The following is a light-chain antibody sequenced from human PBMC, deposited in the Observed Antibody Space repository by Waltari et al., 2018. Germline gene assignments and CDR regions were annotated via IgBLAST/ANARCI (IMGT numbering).Light chain of an antibody. CDR3: QQANSFPPS. CDR1: GLISNC. Sequence: DIQKTQSPYAVSVSVGDRVTITCRASGLISNCLAWYQQKPGKAPKLLIYGASSLQSGVPSRFSGSGSGTDFTLTITSLQPEDFATYYCQQANSFPPSLGQGTKLEIK. J-gene: IGKJ2*01. CDR2: GAS. V-gene: IGKV1D-12*01.